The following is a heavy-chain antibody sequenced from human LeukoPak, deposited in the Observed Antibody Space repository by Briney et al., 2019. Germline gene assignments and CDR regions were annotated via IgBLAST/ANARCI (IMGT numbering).Heavy chain of an antibody. CDR2: IKQDGNEK. Sequence: PGGSLRLSCAASGFTFSSYWMSWVRQAPGKGLEWVANIKQDGNEKYYVDSVKDRFTISRDNAKNSLYLQMNSLRAEDTAVYYCARTGGSRSWYSPALLKYYFDYWGQGTLVTVSS. J-gene: IGHJ4*02. D-gene: IGHD6-13*01. CDR1: GFTFSSYW. V-gene: IGHV3-7*01. CDR3: ARTGGSRSWYSPALLKYYFDY.